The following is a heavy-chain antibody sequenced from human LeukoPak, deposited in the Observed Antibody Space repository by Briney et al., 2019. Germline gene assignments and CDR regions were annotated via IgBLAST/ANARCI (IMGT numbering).Heavy chain of an antibody. D-gene: IGHD6-19*01. Sequence: SETLSLTCTVSGDSIRLDYWSRLRQPPGKGLEWIAYVYHSGKTNYNPSLKSRVTISVDTSKSQFSLKLTSVTAADTAVYYCARGAGWYENWGQGTLVTVYS. CDR3: ARGAGWYEN. CDR1: GDSIRLDY. CDR2: VYHSGKT. V-gene: IGHV4-59*01. J-gene: IGHJ4*02.